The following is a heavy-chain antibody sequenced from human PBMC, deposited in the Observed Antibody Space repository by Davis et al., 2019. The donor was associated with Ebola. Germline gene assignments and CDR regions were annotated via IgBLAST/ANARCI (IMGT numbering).Heavy chain of an antibody. D-gene: IGHD3-3*01. Sequence: GESLKISCAASGFTFSSYAMTWVRQAPGKGLEWVSAISGSGGSTYYADSVKGRFTISRDNSKKTLYLQMNSLRAEDTAVYYCAKAYDFWSGYADYWGQGTLVTVSS. CDR2: ISGSGGST. J-gene: IGHJ4*02. CDR1: GFTFSSYA. V-gene: IGHV3-23*01. CDR3: AKAYDFWSGYADY.